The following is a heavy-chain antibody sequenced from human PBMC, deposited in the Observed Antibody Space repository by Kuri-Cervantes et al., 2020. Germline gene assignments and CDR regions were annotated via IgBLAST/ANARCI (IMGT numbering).Heavy chain of an antibody. V-gene: IGHV4-39*07. CDR2: IYYSGST. CDR3: ARDYFRSGWYGGVGY. D-gene: IGHD6-19*01. Sequence: GSLRLSCTVSGGSISSSSYYWGWIRQPPGKGLEWIGSIYYSGSTNYNPSLKSRVTISVDTSKNQFSLKLSSVTAADTAVYYCARDYFRSGWYGGVGYWGQGTLVTVSS. CDR1: GGSISSSSYY. J-gene: IGHJ4*02.